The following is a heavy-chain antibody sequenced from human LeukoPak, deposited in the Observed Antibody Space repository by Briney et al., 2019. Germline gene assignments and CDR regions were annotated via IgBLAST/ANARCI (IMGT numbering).Heavy chain of an antibody. CDR1: GFSFSSYE. J-gene: IGHJ6*04. CDR3: AELGITMIGGV. D-gene: IGHD3-10*02. Sequence: GGSLRLSCAASGFSFSSYEMNWVRQAPGKGLEWVSYISSSGSTIYYADSVKGRFTFSRDNAKNSLYLQMNSLRAEDTAVYYCAELGITMIGGVWGKGTTVTISS. V-gene: IGHV3-48*03. CDR2: ISSSGSTI.